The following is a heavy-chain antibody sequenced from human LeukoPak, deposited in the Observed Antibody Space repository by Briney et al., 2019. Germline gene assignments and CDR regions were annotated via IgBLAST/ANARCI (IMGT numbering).Heavy chain of an antibody. CDR3: AIRYFDWLLWGKYFDY. D-gene: IGHD3-9*01. Sequence: SETLSLTCTVSGGSISSYYWSWIRQPPGKGLEWIGYIYYSGSTNYNPSLKSRVTISVDTSKNQFSLKLSSVTAADTAVYYCAIRYFDWLLWGKYFDYWGQGTLVTVSS. CDR1: GGSISSYY. CDR2: IYYSGST. V-gene: IGHV4-59*12. J-gene: IGHJ4*02.